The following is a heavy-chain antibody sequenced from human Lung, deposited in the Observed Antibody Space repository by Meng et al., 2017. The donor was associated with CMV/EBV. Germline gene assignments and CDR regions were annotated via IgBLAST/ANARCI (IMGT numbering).Heavy chain of an antibody. Sequence: GGSLRLXCAASGFTFSSYAMHWVRQAPGKGLEWVAVISYDGSNKYYADSVKGRFTISRDNSKNTLYLQMNSLRAEDTAVYYCAREARGGGYCSSTSCYESYFDYWGQGTLVTVSS. D-gene: IGHD2-2*01. V-gene: IGHV3-30-3*01. CDR2: ISYDGSNK. CDR3: AREARGGGYCSSTSCYESYFDY. CDR1: GFTFSSYA. J-gene: IGHJ4*02.